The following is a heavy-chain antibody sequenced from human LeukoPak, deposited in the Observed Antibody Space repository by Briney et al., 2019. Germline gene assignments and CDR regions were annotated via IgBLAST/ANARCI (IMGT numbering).Heavy chain of an antibody. CDR2: INADGSST. D-gene: IGHD5-24*01. V-gene: IGHV3-74*01. Sequence: GGSLRLSCAASGFTFSSYWMHWVRQAPGKGLVWVSRINADGSSTSYADSVRGRFTISRDNAKNTLYLQMNSLRAEDTAVYYCAREAKGWLQYRPYDYWGQGTLVTVSS. J-gene: IGHJ4*02. CDR3: AREAKGWLQYRPYDY. CDR1: GFTFSSYW.